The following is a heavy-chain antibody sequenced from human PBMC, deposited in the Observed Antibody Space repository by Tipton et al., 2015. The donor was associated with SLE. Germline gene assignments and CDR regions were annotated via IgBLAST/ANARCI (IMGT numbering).Heavy chain of an antibody. CDR1: GGSISSYY. CDR3: ARYSYFAAAFDI. CDR2: IYYSGST. D-gene: IGHD5-18*01. J-gene: IGHJ4*02. V-gene: IGHV4-59*08. Sequence: TLSLTCTVSGGSISSYYWSWIRQPPGKGLEWIGYIYYSGSTNYNPSLKSRVTILADTSKDQFSLKLSSVTAADTAMYYCARYSYFAAAFDIWGQGTLVTVSS.